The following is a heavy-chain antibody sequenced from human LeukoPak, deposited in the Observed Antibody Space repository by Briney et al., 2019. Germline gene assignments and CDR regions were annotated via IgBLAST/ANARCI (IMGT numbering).Heavy chain of an antibody. CDR3: SMGAFDI. J-gene: IGHJ3*02. V-gene: IGHV3-30*04. Sequence: PGGSLRLSCAASGFTFSSYAMHWVRQAPGKGLEWVAVISYDGSNKYYADSVKGRFTISRDNSKNTLYLQMNSLRAEDTAVYYCSMGAFDIWGQGTMVTVSS. CDR1: GFTFSSYA. CDR2: ISYDGSNK.